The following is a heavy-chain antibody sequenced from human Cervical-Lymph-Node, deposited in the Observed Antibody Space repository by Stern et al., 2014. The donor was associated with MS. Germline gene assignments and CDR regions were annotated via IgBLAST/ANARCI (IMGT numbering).Heavy chain of an antibody. Sequence: VQLEESGGGVVQPGRSLRLSCAASGFTFSSYGMHWVRQAPGKGLEWVAVIWYAGSNKYYADSVKGRFTIYRDNSKNTLDLQMNSLRAEDTAVYYCARAAALRGGAFDIWGQGTMVTVSS. CDR2: IWYAGSNK. V-gene: IGHV3-33*01. D-gene: IGHD5-12*01. J-gene: IGHJ3*02. CDR1: GFTFSSYG. CDR3: ARAAALRGGAFDI.